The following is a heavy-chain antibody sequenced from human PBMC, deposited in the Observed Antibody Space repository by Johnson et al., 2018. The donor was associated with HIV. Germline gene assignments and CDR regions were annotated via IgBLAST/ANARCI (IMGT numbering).Heavy chain of an antibody. J-gene: IGHJ3*02. CDR1: GFTFSSYA. Sequence: QVLLVESGGGVVQPGRSLRLSCAASGFTFSSYAMHWVRQAPGKGLEWVAVISYDGNNKYYVDSVKGRFTISRDNSKNTLYLQMNSLRAEDTAVYYCARKGKQQLSVVDAFGIWGQGTMVTVSS. V-gene: IGHV3-30*14. D-gene: IGHD6-13*01. CDR2: ISYDGNNK. CDR3: ARKGKQQLSVVDAFGI.